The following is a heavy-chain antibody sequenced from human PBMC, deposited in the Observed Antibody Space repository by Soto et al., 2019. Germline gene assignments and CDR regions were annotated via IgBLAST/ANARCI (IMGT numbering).Heavy chain of an antibody. Sequence: QVQLQQSGPRLVKPSETLSLTCTVSSGPDRSHNWGWIRQPPGRGLEWIGYVYYTGDTAYNPSLRGRVTISADTSTTDVSLTLNPVTAADTAVYYCVRQGIDYLHGLVDVWGQGTTVSVSS. D-gene: IGHD4-17*01. V-gene: IGHV4-59*08. CDR1: SGPDRSHN. CDR3: VRQGIDYLHGLVDV. J-gene: IGHJ6*02. CDR2: VYYTGDT.